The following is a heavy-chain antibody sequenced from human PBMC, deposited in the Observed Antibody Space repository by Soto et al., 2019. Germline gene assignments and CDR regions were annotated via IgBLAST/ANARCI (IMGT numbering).Heavy chain of an antibody. CDR1: GFTFSSYA. CDR3: AKVHAAYCSGGSCPLAFDY. J-gene: IGHJ4*02. Sequence: GGSLRLSCAASGFTFSSYAMSWVRQAPGKGLEWVSAISGSGGSTYYADSVKGRFTISRDNSKNTLYLQMNSLRAEDTAVYYCAKVHAAYCSGGSCPLAFDYWGQGTLVTVSS. D-gene: IGHD2-15*01. CDR2: ISGSGGST. V-gene: IGHV3-23*01.